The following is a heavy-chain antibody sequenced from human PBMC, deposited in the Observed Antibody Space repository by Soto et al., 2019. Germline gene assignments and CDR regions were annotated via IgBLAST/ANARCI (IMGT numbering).Heavy chain of an antibody. CDR1: GFTFSSYW. J-gene: IGHJ4*02. V-gene: IGHV3-74*01. CDR2: INFYGSTT. Sequence: EVQLVESGGGLVQPGGSLRLSCAASGFTFSSYWMHWVRQAPGKGLVWVSRINFYGSTTNYADFVKGQFTISRDNAKNTVYLQMNSLRAEDKAVYYCARGAGSAYYVDSWGQGTLVTVSS. CDR3: ARGAGSAYYVDS. D-gene: IGHD3-22*01.